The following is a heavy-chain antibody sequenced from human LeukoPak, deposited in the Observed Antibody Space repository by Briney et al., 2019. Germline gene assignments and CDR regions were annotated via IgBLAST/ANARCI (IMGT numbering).Heavy chain of an antibody. J-gene: IGHJ6*03. CDR2: ITGSSRFR. CDR3: ARVLRYCSGGNCYSGGLGYMDV. CDR1: GFPFSNYS. Sequence: GGSLRLSCAASGFPFSNYSMNWVRQAPGKGLEWVSSITGSSRFRYYADSVKGRFTISRDNAKNSLYLQMNSLRAEDTAVYYCARVLRYCSGGNCYSGGLGYMDVWGKGTTVTISS. V-gene: IGHV3-21*04. D-gene: IGHD2-15*01.